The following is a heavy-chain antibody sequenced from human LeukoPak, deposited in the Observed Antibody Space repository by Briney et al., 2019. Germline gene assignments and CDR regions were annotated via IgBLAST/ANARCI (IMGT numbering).Heavy chain of an antibody. CDR3: ARVYYDSSGYYHHFDY. J-gene: IGHJ4*02. D-gene: IGHD3-22*01. Sequence: SVKVSCKASGGTFSSYAISWVRQAPGQGLEWMGRIIPIFGTANYAQKFQGRVTITTDESTSTAYMELSSLRSEDPALYYCARVYYDSSGYYHHFDYWGQGTLVTVSS. CDR1: GGTFSSYA. CDR2: IIPIFGTA. V-gene: IGHV1-69*05.